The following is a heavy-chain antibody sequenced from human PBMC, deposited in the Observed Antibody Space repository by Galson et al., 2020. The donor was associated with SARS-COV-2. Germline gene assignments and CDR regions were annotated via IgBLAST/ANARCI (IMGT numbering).Heavy chain of an antibody. CDR2: INPNSGGT. CDR1: GYTFTGYY. V-gene: IGHV1-2*02. J-gene: IGHJ6*02. Sequence: ASVKVSCKASGYTFTGYYMHWVRQAPGQGLEWMGWINPNSGGTNYAQKFQGRVTMTRDTSISTAYMELSRLRSDDTAVYYCARDGGGEYQLLLFLDVWGQGTTVTVSS. D-gene: IGHD2-2*01. CDR3: ARDGGGEYQLLLFLDV.